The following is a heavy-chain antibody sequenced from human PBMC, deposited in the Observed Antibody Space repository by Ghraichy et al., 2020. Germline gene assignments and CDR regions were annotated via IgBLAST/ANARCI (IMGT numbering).Heavy chain of an antibody. CDR2: ISGSGGST. CDR3: AKFLIWGTAPTGWFDP. Sequence: GGSLRLSCAASGFTFSSYAMSWVRQAPGKGLEWVSAISGSGGSTYYADSVKGRFTISRDNSKNTLYLQMNSLRAEDTAVYYCAKFLIWGTAPTGWFDPWGQGTLVTVSS. D-gene: IGHD3-16*01. CDR1: GFTFSSYA. V-gene: IGHV3-23*01. J-gene: IGHJ5*02.